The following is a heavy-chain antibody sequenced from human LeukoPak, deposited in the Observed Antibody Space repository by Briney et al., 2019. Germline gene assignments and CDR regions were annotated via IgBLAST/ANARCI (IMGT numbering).Heavy chain of an antibody. CDR1: GYTFTSYG. J-gene: IGHJ6*02. CDR3: ARVSYDILTGYPEDGMDV. V-gene: IGHV1-18*01. CDR2: ISAYNGNT. D-gene: IGHD3-9*01. Sequence: REASVTVSCKASGYTFTSYGISWVRQAPGQGLEWMGWISAYNGNTNYAQKLQGRVTMTTDTSTSTAYMELRSLRSDDTAVYYCARVSYDILTGYPEDGMDVWGQGTTVTVSS.